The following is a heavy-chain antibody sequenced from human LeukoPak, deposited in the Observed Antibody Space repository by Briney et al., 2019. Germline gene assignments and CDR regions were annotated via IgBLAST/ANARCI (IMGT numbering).Heavy chain of an antibody. J-gene: IGHJ5*02. CDR1: GFAFSDHW. CDR2: INHDESKK. Sequence: PGGSLRLSCAASGFAFSDHWMMWVRQAPGKGLEWVANINHDESKKYYVDSVEGRFTISRDNAKNSLYLQMNSLRAEDTAVYYCAISTYSSSPSWGQGTLVTVSS. D-gene: IGHD6-6*01. V-gene: IGHV3-7*01. CDR3: AISTYSSSPS.